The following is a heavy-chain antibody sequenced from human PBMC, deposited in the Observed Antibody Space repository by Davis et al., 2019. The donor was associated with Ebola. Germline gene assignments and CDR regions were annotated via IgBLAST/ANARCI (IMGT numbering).Heavy chain of an antibody. CDR3: ATLGLIDTSGYNYHYHMDV. Sequence: PGGSLRLSCAASGFSFSQAWMSWVRQAPGKGLEWIGRIKSKVDGGTTDYAAPVKGRFTILREDSNNTLFLQMNSLKSEDTAVYYCATLGLIDTSGYNYHYHMDVWGVGTTVTVSS. CDR2: IKSKVDGGTT. J-gene: IGHJ6*03. V-gene: IGHV3-15*01. CDR1: GFSFSQAW. D-gene: IGHD5-12*01.